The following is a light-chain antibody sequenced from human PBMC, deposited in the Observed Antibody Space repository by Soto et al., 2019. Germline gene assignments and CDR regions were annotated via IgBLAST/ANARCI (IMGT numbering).Light chain of an antibody. Sequence: EIALTHSPRTLSLSPLGRATLSFRSSQTLYSSNLAWYQQKPGQAPRLLIYGASTRATGIPVRFSGSASGTEFTLTISSLQSEDFTVYYCQQYNKWPLTFGQGTKVDIK. CDR3: QQYNKWPLT. CDR1: QTLYSSN. V-gene: IGKV3-15*01. J-gene: IGKJ1*01. CDR2: GAS.